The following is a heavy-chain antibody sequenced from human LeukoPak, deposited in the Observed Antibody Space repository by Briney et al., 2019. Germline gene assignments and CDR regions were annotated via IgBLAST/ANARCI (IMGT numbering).Heavy chain of an antibody. J-gene: IGHJ4*02. CDR2: ISSSGSTI. Sequence: QTGGSLRLSCAASGFTFSSYEMNWVRQAPGKGLEWVSYISSSGSTIYYADSVKGRFTISRDNAKNSLYLQMNSLRAEDTAVYYCAREGGWFGELYGGFDYWGQGTLVTVSS. D-gene: IGHD3-10*01. V-gene: IGHV3-48*03. CDR1: GFTFSSYE. CDR3: AREGGWFGELYGGFDY.